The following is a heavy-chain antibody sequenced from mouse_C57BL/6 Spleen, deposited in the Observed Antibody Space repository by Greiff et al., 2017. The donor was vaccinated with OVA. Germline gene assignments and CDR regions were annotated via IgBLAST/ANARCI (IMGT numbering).Heavy chain of an antibody. CDR2: IDPSDSET. Sequence: QVQLQQPGAELVRPGSSVKLSCKASGYTFTSYWMHWVKQRPIQGLEWIGNIDPSDSETHYNQKFKDKATLTVDKSSSTAYMQLSSLTSEDSAVYYCARYGNWDWFAYWGQGTLVTVSA. D-gene: IGHD4-1*01. CDR1: GYTFTSYW. CDR3: ARYGNWDWFAY. V-gene: IGHV1-52*01. J-gene: IGHJ3*01.